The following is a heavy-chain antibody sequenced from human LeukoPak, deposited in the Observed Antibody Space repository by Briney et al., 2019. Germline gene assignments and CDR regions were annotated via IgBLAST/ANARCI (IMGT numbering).Heavy chain of an antibody. CDR3: ARDNWNPDF. J-gene: IGHJ4*02. D-gene: IGHD1-20*01. CDR2: IYHSGST. V-gene: IGHV4-38-2*02. CDR1: GYSISSGYH. Sequence: SETLSLTCTVSGYSISSGYHGGWIRQPPGKGLEWIGSIYHSGSTYYNESLRSRVTISVDTSKNQFSLKLSSVTAADKAVYYCARDNWNPDFWGQGTLVIVSS.